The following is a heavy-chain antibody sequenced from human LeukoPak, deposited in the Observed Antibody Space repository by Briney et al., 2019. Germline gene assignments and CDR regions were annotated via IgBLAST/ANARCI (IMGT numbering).Heavy chain of an antibody. CDR3: ANQYPG. D-gene: IGHD4-11*01. CDR1: GFTFRTHA. J-gene: IGHJ4*02. CDR2: ISGDGGTT. V-gene: IGHV3-23*01. Sequence: GRTLRLSCAASGFTFRTHAMSWVRQATGKGLDWVSAISGDGGTTYYADSVKGRFTISRDNSKNTLYLQMNSLRAEDTAVYYCANQYPGWGQGTLVTVSS.